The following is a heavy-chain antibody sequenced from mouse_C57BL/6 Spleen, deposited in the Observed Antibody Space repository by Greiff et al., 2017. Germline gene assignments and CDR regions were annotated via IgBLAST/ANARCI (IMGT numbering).Heavy chain of an antibody. V-gene: IGHV1-55*01. J-gene: IGHJ3*01. Sequence: VQLQQPGAELVKPGASVKMSCKASGYTFTSYWITWVKPRPGQGLEWIGDIYPGSGSTNYNEKFKSKATLTVDTSSSTAYMQLSSLTSEDSAVYYCARPYYYGSSYWFAYWGQGTLVTVSA. CDR1: GYTFTSYW. CDR2: IYPGSGST. D-gene: IGHD1-1*01. CDR3: ARPYYYGSSYWFAY.